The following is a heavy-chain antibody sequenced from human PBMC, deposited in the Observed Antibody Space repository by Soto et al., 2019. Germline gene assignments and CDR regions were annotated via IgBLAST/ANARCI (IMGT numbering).Heavy chain of an antibody. V-gene: IGHV4-59*01. J-gene: IGHJ5*02. Sequence: SETLSLTCTVSGGSISSYYWSWIRQPPGKGLEWIGYIYYSGSTNYNPSLKSRVTISVDTSKNQFSLKLSSVTAADTAVYYCARTSEYSSLRFDPWGQGTLVTVS. CDR2: IYYSGST. D-gene: IGHD6-6*01. CDR3: ARTSEYSSLRFDP. CDR1: GGSISSYY.